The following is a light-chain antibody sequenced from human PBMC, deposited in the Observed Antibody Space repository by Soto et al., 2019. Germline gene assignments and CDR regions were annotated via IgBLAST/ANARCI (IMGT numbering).Light chain of an antibody. CDR2: EVT. V-gene: IGLV2-14*01. CDR3: TSYTTIRTYV. Sequence: SVLTQPASVSGSPGQSITVSCTGTSGDVGAYNHVSWYQQHPGKAPKLIISEVTNRPSGGSNRFSGSKSGNTASLTISGLQTEDEADYYCTSYTTIRTYVFGSGTKVTVL. CDR1: SGDVGAYNH. J-gene: IGLJ1*01.